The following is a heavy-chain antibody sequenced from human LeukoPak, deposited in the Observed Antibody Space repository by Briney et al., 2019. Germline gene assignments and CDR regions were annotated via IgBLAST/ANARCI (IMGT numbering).Heavy chain of an antibody. J-gene: IGHJ4*02. V-gene: IGHV3-48*04. CDR2: ISSDSRTI. CDR3: ARDPLVGVVPAALDY. CDR1: GFSLSNYN. D-gene: IGHD2-2*01. Sequence: GGSLRLSCAASGFSLSNYNMNWVRQAPGKGLEWVSYISSDSRTIFYADSVKGRFTISRDNAKNSLYLQMNSLRAEDTAVYYCARDPLVGVVPAALDYWGQGTLVTVSS.